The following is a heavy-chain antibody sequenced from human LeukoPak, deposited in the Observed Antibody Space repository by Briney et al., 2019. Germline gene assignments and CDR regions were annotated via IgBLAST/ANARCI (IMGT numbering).Heavy chain of an antibody. V-gene: IGHV3-23*01. Sequence: GGSLRLSCAASGFTFSSYGMSWVRQAPGKGLEWVSAISGSGGRTYYADSVKGRFTISRDNSKNTLYLQMNSLRAEDTAVYYCAKAGGSGSYYKALWGQGTLVAVSS. CDR1: GFTFSSYG. D-gene: IGHD3-10*01. J-gene: IGHJ4*02. CDR3: AKAGGSGSYYKAL. CDR2: ISGSGGRT.